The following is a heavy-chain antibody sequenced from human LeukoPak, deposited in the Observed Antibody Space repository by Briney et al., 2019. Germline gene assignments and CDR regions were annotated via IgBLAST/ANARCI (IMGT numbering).Heavy chain of an antibody. D-gene: IGHD5-18*01. Sequence: SETLSLTCTVSGGSISSSSYYWGWIRQPPGKGLEWIGSIYYSGSTYYNPSLKSRVTISVDTSKNQFSLKLSSVTAADTAVYYCARYSVDTAMADYWGQGTLVTVSS. CDR3: ARYSVDTAMADY. V-gene: IGHV4-39*01. CDR2: IYYSGST. CDR1: GGSISSSSYY. J-gene: IGHJ4*02.